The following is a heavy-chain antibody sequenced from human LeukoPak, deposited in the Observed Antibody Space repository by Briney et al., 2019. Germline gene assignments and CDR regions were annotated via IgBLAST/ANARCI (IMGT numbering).Heavy chain of an antibody. Sequence: GGSLRLPCAASGFTFSSYWMHWVRQAPGKGLVWVSRINSDGSSTSYADSVRGRFSISRDNAKNTLYLQMSSLRAEDTAVYYCARDHLGSVATTQFDYWGQGTLVTVSS. CDR1: GFTFSSYW. J-gene: IGHJ4*02. D-gene: IGHD5-12*01. CDR3: ARDHLGSVATTQFDY. V-gene: IGHV3-74*01. CDR2: INSDGSST.